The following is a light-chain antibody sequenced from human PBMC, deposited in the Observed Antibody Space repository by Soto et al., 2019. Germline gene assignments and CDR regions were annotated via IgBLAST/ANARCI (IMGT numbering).Light chain of an antibody. CDR3: SSYTSSNTLEV. CDR1: SSDVGGYNY. J-gene: IGLJ1*01. CDR2: DVS. V-gene: IGLV2-14*01. Sequence: QSVLPQPASVSGSPGESITIYCTGTSSDVGGYNYVSWYQQHPGKAPKLMIYDVSNRPSGVSNRFSGSKSGNTASLTISGLQAEDEADYYCSSYTSSNTLEVFGTGTKVTVL.